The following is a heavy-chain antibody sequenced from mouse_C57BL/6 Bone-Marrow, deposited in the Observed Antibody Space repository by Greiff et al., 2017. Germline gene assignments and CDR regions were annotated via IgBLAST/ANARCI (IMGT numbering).Heavy chain of an antibody. Sequence: QVQLQQSGAELVKPGASVKMSCKASGYTFTSYWITWVKQRPGQGLEWIGDIYPGSGSTNYNEKFKSKATLTVDTSSSTAYMQLSSLTSEDSAVYYCARDYSPHFDFGGQGTAPTVSS. J-gene: IGHJ2*01. CDR3: ARDYSPHFDF. CDR2: IYPGSGST. V-gene: IGHV1-55*01. D-gene: IGHD2-12*01. CDR1: GYTFTSYW.